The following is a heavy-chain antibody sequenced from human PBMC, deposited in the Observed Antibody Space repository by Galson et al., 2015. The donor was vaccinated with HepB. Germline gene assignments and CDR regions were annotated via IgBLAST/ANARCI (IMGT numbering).Heavy chain of an antibody. Sequence: TLSLTCTVSGGSISSSSYYWGWIRQPPGKGLEWIGSIYYSGSTYYNPSLKSRVTISVDTSKNQFSLKLSSVTAADTAVYYCALRVLPRPPLEWFPRGYYGMDVWGQGTTVTVSS. V-gene: IGHV4-39*01. J-gene: IGHJ6*02. CDR2: IYYSGST. D-gene: IGHD3-3*01. CDR1: GGSISSSSYY. CDR3: ALRVLPRPPLEWFPRGYYGMDV.